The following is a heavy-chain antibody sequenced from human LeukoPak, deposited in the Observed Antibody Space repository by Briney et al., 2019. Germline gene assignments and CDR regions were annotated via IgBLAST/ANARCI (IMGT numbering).Heavy chain of an antibody. CDR3: ARVRHYYDSSGYYDRLDFDY. Sequence: SETLSLTCAVYGGSFSGYYWSWIRQPPGKGLEWIGEINHSGSTNDNPSLKSRVTISVDTSKNQFSLKLSSVTAADTAVYYCARVRHYYDSSGYYDRLDFDYWGQGTLVTVSS. CDR1: GGSFSGYY. V-gene: IGHV4-34*01. CDR2: INHSGST. J-gene: IGHJ4*02. D-gene: IGHD3-22*01.